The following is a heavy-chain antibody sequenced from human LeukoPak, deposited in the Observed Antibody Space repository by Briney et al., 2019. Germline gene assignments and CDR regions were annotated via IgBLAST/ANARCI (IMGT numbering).Heavy chain of an antibody. J-gene: IGHJ2*01. CDR3: ARDEGAPWLRYFDL. V-gene: IGHV4-59*01. CDR2: IYYSGST. CDR1: GASISSDY. Sequence: PSETLSLTCTISGASISSDYWSWIRQPPGKGLEWIGYIYYSGSTNYNPSLKSRVTISVDTSKNQFSLKLSSVTAADTAVYYCARDEGAPWLRYFDLWGRGTLVTVSS. D-gene: IGHD4/OR15-4a*01.